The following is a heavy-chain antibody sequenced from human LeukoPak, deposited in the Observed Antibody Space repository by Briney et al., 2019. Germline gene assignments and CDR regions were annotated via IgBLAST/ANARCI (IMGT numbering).Heavy chain of an antibody. CDR2: INPSGGST. V-gene: IGHV1-46*01. D-gene: IGHD3-22*01. CDR3: AMPGDYYDSSGYYSQVDY. Sequence: ASVKVSCKASGYTFTSYYMHWVRQAPGQGLEWMGIINPSGGSTSYAQKFQGRVTMTRDTSTSTVYMELSSLRSEDTAVYYCAMPGDYYDSSGYYSQVDYWGQGTLVTVSS. CDR1: GYTFTSYY. J-gene: IGHJ4*02.